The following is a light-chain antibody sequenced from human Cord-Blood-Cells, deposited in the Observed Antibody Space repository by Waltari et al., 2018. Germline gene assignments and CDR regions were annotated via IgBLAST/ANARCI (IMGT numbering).Light chain of an antibody. V-gene: IGLV2-8*01. CDR1: SRDVGGPQH. Sequence: QSALTQPPSASGSPGQSVTISCTGTSRDVGGPQHVSWYQQHPGKAPKLMIYEVSKRPSGVPDRFSGSKSGNTASLTVSGRQAEDEADYYCSSYAGGYVFGTGTKVTVL. J-gene: IGLJ1*01. CDR3: SSYAGGYV. CDR2: EVS.